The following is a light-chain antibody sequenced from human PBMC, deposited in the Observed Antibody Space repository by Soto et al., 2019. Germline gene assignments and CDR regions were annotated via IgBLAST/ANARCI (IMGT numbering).Light chain of an antibody. Sequence: EIVLAQSPGTLSLSPGERATLSCRASQSVSSSYLAGYQQKLGQAPRLLIYGASNRATGIPDRFSGSGSGTDFTLTISRLEPEDFAVYYCQQYGSSPFTFGPGTKVDIK. CDR2: GAS. CDR3: QQYGSSPFT. V-gene: IGKV3-20*01. CDR1: QSVSSSY. J-gene: IGKJ3*01.